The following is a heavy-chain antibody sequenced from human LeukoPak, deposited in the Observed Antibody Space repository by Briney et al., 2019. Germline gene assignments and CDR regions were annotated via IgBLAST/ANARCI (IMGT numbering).Heavy chain of an antibody. CDR3: ATMTGYYYYYYMDV. Sequence: SETLSLTCTVSGGSISSGSYYWSWIRQPPGKGLEWIGYIYYSGSTYYNPSLKSRVTISVDTSKNQFSLKLSSVTAADTAVYYCATMTGYYYYYYMDVWGKGTTVTVSS. V-gene: IGHV4-30-4*08. CDR1: GGSISSGSYY. CDR2: IYYSGST. J-gene: IGHJ6*03. D-gene: IGHD3-9*01.